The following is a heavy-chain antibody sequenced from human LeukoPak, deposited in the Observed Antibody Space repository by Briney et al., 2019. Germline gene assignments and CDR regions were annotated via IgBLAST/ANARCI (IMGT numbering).Heavy chain of an antibody. Sequence: PGGSLRHSYAASGFNFNSYRMHGVRQAPGKGLEWVAVISYDGSNKYYADSVKGRFTISRDNSKNTLYLQMNSLRAEDTAVYYCAKELAFEPAGFDYWGQGTLVTVSS. V-gene: IGHV3-30*18. D-gene: IGHD6-13*01. CDR2: ISYDGSNK. CDR3: AKELAFEPAGFDY. CDR1: GFNFNSYR. J-gene: IGHJ4*02.